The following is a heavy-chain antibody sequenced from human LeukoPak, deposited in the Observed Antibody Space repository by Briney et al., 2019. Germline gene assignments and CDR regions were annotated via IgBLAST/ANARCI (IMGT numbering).Heavy chain of an antibody. Sequence: SETLSLTCTVSGVSISNYYWTWIRQPPGKGLEWIGYVDHTGSTKFNPSLNGRVSISRDTSNNFFSLRLRSVTAADTAVYFCARGRVSSSTWYSTYYYFFYMDFWGKGTTVTVSS. CDR2: VDHTGST. CDR3: ARGRVSSSTWYSTYYYFFYMDF. V-gene: IGHV4-59*01. CDR1: GVSISNYY. D-gene: IGHD4-11*01. J-gene: IGHJ6*03.